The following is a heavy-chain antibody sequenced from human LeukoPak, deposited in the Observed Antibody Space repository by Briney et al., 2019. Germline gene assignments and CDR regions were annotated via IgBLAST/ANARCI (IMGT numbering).Heavy chain of an antibody. D-gene: IGHD3-10*01. J-gene: IGHJ4*02. CDR1: GFTFSSYA. V-gene: IGHV3-23*01. Sequence: PGGSLRLSCAASGFTFSSYAMSWVRQAPGKGLEWVSLINDSGGNTYYADSEKGRFTISRDNSKNTLFLQMSSLRAEDTAVYYCAKTSAGIRGGYFDYWGQGTLVTVSS. CDR2: INDSGGNT. CDR3: AKTSAGIRGGYFDY.